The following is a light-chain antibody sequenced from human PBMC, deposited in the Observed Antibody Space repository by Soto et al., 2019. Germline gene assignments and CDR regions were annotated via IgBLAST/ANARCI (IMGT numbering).Light chain of an antibody. Sequence: EVTLTQSPGSLSLSPGERATLSCRASQRLKSDYFAWYQQRRGQAPRLLIYGTSIRASGIPDRFSGSGSGTDFTLTISRLEPEDFAVYYCQQYRSAPAWTFGQGTKVEV. CDR1: QRLKSDY. V-gene: IGKV3-20*01. J-gene: IGKJ1*01. CDR3: QQYRSAPAWT. CDR2: GTS.